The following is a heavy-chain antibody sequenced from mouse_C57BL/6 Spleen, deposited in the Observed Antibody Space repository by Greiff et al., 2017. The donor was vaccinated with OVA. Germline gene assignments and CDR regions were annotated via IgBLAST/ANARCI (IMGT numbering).Heavy chain of an antibody. Sequence: QVQLKQPGAELVKPGASVKLSCKASGYTFTSYWMQWVKQRPGQGLEWIGEIDPSDSYTNYNQKFKGKATLTVDTSSSTAYMQLSSLTSEDSAVYYCARSGTGRDYWGQGTTLTVSS. D-gene: IGHD3-1*01. J-gene: IGHJ2*01. CDR1: GYTFTSYW. CDR3: ARSGTGRDY. V-gene: IGHV1-50*01. CDR2: IDPSDSYT.